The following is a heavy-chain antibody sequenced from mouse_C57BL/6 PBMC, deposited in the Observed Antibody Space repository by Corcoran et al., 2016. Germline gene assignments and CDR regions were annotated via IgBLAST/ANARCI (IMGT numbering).Heavy chain of an antibody. D-gene: IGHD3-3*01. CDR3: AREGTGYFDV. V-gene: IGHV1-19*01. J-gene: IGHJ1*03. CDR2: INPYNGGT. CDR1: VYTFPEYN. Sequence: EVQLQQSGPVLVKPGASVKMSCKASVYTFPEYNMNWVKQSHGKSLEWIGVINPYNGGTSYNQKFKGKATLTVDKSSSTAYMELNSLTSEDSAVYYCAREGTGYFDVWGTGTTVTVSS.